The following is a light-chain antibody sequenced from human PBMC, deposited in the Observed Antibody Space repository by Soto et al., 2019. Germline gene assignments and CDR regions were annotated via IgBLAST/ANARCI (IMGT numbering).Light chain of an antibody. CDR1: QTIGRN. Sequence: EIVMTQSPDTLSLSPGETATLSCRASQTIGRNYLAWYQQKPGQVPRLLIYGISTGATDIPARFSGSGSGTEFTLTISSLQSEDFAVYYCQQYTQWPITFGQGTRLEIK. V-gene: IGKV3-15*01. CDR2: GIS. CDR3: QQYTQWPIT. J-gene: IGKJ5*01.